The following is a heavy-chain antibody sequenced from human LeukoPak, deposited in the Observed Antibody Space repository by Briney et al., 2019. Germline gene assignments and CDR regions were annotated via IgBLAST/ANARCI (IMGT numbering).Heavy chain of an antibody. D-gene: IGHD3-9*01. J-gene: IGHJ3*02. CDR2: IIPIFGTA. Sequence: GASVKVSCKASGGTFSSYAISWVRQAPGQGLEWMGGIIPIFGTANYAQKFQGRDTITTDESTSTAYMELSSLRSEDTAVYYCARPNFDWLQNAFDIWGQGTMVTVSS. V-gene: IGHV1-69*05. CDR1: GGTFSSYA. CDR3: ARPNFDWLQNAFDI.